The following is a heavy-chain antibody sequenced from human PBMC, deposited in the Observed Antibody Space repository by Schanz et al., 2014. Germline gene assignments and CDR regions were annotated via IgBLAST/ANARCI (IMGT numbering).Heavy chain of an antibody. V-gene: IGHV3-20*01. D-gene: IGHD3-22*01. CDR1: GFTFDDYG. Sequence: EVQLVESGGGVVRPGGSLRLSCVLSGFTFDDYGMSWVRQAPGKGLEWVSGINWDGGSTGYADSVKGRFTISRDIAKNSLYLQMNNLRAEDTALYHCARASHSYDSSGEAHYYGMDVWGQGTTVTVSS. CDR2: INWDGGST. J-gene: IGHJ6*02. CDR3: ARASHSYDSSGEAHYYGMDV.